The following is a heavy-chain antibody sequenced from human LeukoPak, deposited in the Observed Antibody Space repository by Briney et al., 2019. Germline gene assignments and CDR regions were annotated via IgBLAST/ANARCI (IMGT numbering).Heavy chain of an antibody. J-gene: IGHJ5*02. V-gene: IGHV3-23*01. CDR2: IGGRGGST. CDR1: GFRFSDFT. D-gene: IGHD3-16*01. Sequence: GGSLRVSCAASGFRFSDFTMTWVRQAPGKGPEWVSAIGGRGGSTYYADSLGGRFTISRDNSKDMVYLQMNSLKVEDTATYYCGKEGGAWGQGTKVTVSS. CDR3: GKEGGA.